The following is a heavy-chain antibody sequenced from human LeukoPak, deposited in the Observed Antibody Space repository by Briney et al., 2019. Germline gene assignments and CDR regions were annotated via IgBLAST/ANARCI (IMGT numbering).Heavy chain of an antibody. CDR3: AKDRGSSSCLDY. J-gene: IGHJ4*02. V-gene: IGHV3-9*01. CDR2: INWNSDNI. D-gene: IGHD3-16*01. CDR1: GFTFSSYG. Sequence: GGSLRLSCAASGFTFSSYGMSWVRQPPGQGLEWVSGINWNSDNIAYADSVKGRFTISRDNAKNSLYLQMNSLRAEDTAFYYCAKDRGSSSCLDYWGQGTLVTVSS.